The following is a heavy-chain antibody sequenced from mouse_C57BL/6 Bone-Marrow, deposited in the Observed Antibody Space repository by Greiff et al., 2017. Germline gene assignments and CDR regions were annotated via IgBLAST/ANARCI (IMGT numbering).Heavy chain of an antibody. CDR3: ARSKGYCYGSSADY. CDR2: IYPRSGNT. CDR1: GYTFTSYG. Sequence: QVQLQQSGAELARPGASVKLSCKASGYTFTSYGISWVKQRTGQGLEWIGEIYPRSGNTYYNEKFKGKATLTADKSSSTAYMELRSLTAEDSAVXFCARSKGYCYGSSADYWGQGTTLTVSS. V-gene: IGHV1-81*01. D-gene: IGHD1-1*01. J-gene: IGHJ2*01.